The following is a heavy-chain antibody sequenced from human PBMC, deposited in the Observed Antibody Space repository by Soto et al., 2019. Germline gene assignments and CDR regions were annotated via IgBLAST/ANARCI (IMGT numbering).Heavy chain of an antibody. CDR2: ISGSGGST. Sequence: EVQLLESGGGLVQPGGSLRLSCAASGFTFSSYAMSWVRQAPGKGLGWVSAISGSGGSTYYADSVKGRFTISRDNSKNTLYLQMNSLRAEDTAVYYCAKDREWAGTYDYWGQGTLVTVSS. D-gene: IGHD1-1*01. V-gene: IGHV3-23*01. CDR1: GFTFSSYA. CDR3: AKDREWAGTYDY. J-gene: IGHJ4*02.